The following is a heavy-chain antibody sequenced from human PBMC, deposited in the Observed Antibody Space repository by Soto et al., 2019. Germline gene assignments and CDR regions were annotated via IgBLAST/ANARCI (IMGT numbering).Heavy chain of an antibody. V-gene: IGHV4-30-4*01. J-gene: IGHJ3*02. CDR3: ARLFAYYDKEPGAFDI. CDR1: GGSIRSDDYY. Sequence: SETLSLTCSVSGGSIRSDDYYWSWIRQPPGKGLEWIGYIFYSGTSYYNPSLKSRLIISVDTSKNQFSLELTSVTAADTAMYYCARLFAYYDKEPGAFDIWGQGTMVTVSS. D-gene: IGHD3-16*01. CDR2: IFYSGTS.